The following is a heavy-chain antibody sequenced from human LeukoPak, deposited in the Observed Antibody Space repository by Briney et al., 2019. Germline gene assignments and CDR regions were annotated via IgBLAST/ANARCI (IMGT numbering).Heavy chain of an antibody. CDR3: GRDLNWGAFDI. CDR1: GFTFSNYS. CDR2: ISSSSSTI. J-gene: IGHJ3*02. V-gene: IGHV3-48*01. D-gene: IGHD7-27*01. Sequence: GGSLRLSCAASGFTFSNYSMNWVRQAPGKGLEWVSYISSSSSTIYYADSMKGRFTISRDNTKNSLYLQMNSLRAEDTAVYYCGRDLNWGAFDIRGLGTLVTVSS.